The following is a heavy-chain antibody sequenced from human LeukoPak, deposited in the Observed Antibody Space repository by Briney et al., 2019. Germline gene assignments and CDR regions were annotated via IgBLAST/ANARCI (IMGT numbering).Heavy chain of an antibody. J-gene: IGHJ4*02. CDR2: MKQDGSVK. Sequence: GGSLRLSCAASGFTFINYWMSWVRQAPGKGLEWVANMKQDGSVKYYVDPMKGRFTISRDNAKNSLYLQMSGLRAEDTAVYFCARIGYSSSSFDYWGQGVLVTVYS. V-gene: IGHV3-7*03. CDR3: ARIGYSSSSFDY. CDR1: GFTFINYW. D-gene: IGHD6-6*01.